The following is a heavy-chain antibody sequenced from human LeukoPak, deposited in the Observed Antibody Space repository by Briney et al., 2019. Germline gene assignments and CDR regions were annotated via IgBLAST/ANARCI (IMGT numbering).Heavy chain of an antibody. D-gene: IGHD3-16*01. CDR3: ARDTDYAGQYWFFDL. V-gene: IGHV3-33*05. Sequence: GGSLRLSCAASGFXSSXXXXXXGXXXPXKXXEXVAXXSSDGRNEYVTDYVKGRFTISRDDSKNTVYLQMNSLRVEDTSLYFCARDTDYAGQYWFFDLWGRGTLVSVPS. CDR2: XSSDGRNE. CDR1: GFXSSXXX. J-gene: IGHJ2*01.